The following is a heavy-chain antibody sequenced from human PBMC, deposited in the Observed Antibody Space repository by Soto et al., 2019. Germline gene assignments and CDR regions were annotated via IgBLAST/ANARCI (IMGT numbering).Heavy chain of an antibody. CDR3: ATTTGSYWYFDL. D-gene: IGHD4-17*01. CDR2: ISGSGGST. J-gene: IGHJ2*01. Sequence: VQLLESGGGLVQPGGSLRLSCAASGFTFSSYAMSWVRQAPGKGLEWVSAISGSGGSTYYADSVKGRFTISRDNSKNTLYLQMNSLRAEDTAVYYCATTTGSYWYFDLWGRGTLVTVSS. V-gene: IGHV3-23*01. CDR1: GFTFSSYA.